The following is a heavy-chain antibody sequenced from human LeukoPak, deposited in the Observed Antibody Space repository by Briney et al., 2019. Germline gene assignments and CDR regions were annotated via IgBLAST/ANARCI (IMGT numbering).Heavy chain of an antibody. V-gene: IGHV3-33*06. CDR1: GFTFSGYG. CDR2: IWYDGSDK. CDR3: AKEAQGCSITSCYFDS. Sequence: PGGSLRLSCAASGFTFSGYGMHWVRQAPGKGLEWVAVIWYDGSDKYYADSVKGRFTISRDNSKNTLYLQMNSLRAEDTAVYYCAKEAQGCSITSCYFDSWGQGTLVTVSS. D-gene: IGHD2-2*01. J-gene: IGHJ4*02.